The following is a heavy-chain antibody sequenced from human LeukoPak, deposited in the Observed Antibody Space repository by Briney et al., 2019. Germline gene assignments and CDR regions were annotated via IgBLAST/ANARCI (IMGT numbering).Heavy chain of an antibody. V-gene: IGHV3-21*01. CDR3: VRDLGLAFPDAFDI. J-gene: IGHJ3*02. CDR1: GFTFSSYS. Sequence: PGGSLRLSCAASGFTFSSYSMNWVRQAPGKGLEWVSSISSSSSYIYYADSVKGRFTISRDNAKNSLYLQMNSLRAEDTAVYYCVRDLGLAFPDAFDIWGQGTMVTVSS. CDR2: ISSSSSYI.